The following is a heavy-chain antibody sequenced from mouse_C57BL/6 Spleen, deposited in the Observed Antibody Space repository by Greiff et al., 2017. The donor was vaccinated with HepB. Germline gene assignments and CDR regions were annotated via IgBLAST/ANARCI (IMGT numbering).Heavy chain of an antibody. D-gene: IGHD2-1*01. J-gene: IGHJ1*03. CDR3: GKDRGNFYWYFDG. CDR1: GYSITSGYY. Sequence: EVKLMESGPGLVKPSQSLSLTCSVTGYSITSGYYWNWIRQFPGNKLEWMGYISDDGSNNYNPSLKNRIPITLDQSTNQFSLKLNSVTTEDTATYYCGKDRGNFYWYFDGWGTGTTVTVSS. V-gene: IGHV3-6*01. CDR2: ISDDGSN.